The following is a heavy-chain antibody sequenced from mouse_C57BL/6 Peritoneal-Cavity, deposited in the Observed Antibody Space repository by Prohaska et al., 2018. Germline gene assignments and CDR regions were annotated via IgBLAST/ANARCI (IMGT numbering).Heavy chain of an antibody. D-gene: IGHD2-1*01. V-gene: IGHV1-69*01. CDR1: GYTFTSYW. CDR3: ARGGYYGNPYWYFDV. Sequence: QVQLQQPGAELVMPGASVKLSCKAFGYTFTSYWMHWVKQRPGQGLEWIGEIDPSDSYTNYNQKFKGKATLTVDKSSSTAYMQLSSLTSEDSAVYYCARGGYYGNPYWYFDVWGTGTTVTVSS. J-gene: IGHJ1*03. CDR2: IDPSDSYT.